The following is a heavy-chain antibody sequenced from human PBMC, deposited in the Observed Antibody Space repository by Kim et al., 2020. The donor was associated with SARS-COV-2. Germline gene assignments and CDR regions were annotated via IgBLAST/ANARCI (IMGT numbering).Heavy chain of an antibody. D-gene: IGHD5-12*01. J-gene: IGHJ4*02. CDR3: SRMASSGSFDY. CDR2: INPTNGNT. V-gene: IGHV1-46*03. Sequence: ASVKVSCKASGFPFSDFYMHWVRQAPGQGLEWMGLINPTNGNTWYAEKFQDRITMTGATSTNTIDMEIHNLKSDDWALYYCSRMASSGSFDYWGQGTLVTVSS. CDR1: GFPFSDFY.